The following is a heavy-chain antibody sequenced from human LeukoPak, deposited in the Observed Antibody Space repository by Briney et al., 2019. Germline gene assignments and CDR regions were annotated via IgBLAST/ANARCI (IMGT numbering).Heavy chain of an antibody. CDR1: GGTFSSYA. Sequence: ASVKVSCKASGGTFSSYAISWVRQAPGQGLEWMGRIIPIFGTANCAQKFQGRVTITTDESTSTAYMELSSLRSEDTAVYYCARDDPNECTNGVCYSRFDYWGQGTLVTVSS. J-gene: IGHJ4*02. V-gene: IGHV1-69*05. CDR3: ARDDPNECTNGVCYSRFDY. D-gene: IGHD2-8*01. CDR2: IIPIFGTA.